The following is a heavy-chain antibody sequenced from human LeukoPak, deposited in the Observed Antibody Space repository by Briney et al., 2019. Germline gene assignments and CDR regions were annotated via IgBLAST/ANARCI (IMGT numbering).Heavy chain of an antibody. J-gene: IGHJ4*02. CDR3: ARAYYGSGSYSFDY. CDR2: ISSSSSTI. Sequence: TGGSLRLSCAASGFTFSSYSMNWVRQAPGKGLEWVSYISSSSSTIYYADSVKGRFTISRDHAKNSLYLQMNSLRAEDTAVYYCARAYYGSGSYSFDYWGQGTLVTVSS. CDR1: GFTFSSYS. D-gene: IGHD3-10*01. V-gene: IGHV3-48*01.